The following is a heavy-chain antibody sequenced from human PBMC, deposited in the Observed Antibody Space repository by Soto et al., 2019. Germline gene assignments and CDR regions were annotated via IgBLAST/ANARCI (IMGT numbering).Heavy chain of an antibody. J-gene: IGHJ3*02. D-gene: IGHD3-22*01. Sequence: AVGSLRLSCAASGFTFSSYAMSWVRQAPGKGLEWVSAISGSGGSTYYADSVKGRFTISRDNSKNMLYLQMNSLRAEDTAVYYCAKDRGSMIVVVDAFDIWGQGTMVTVSS. CDR3: AKDRGSMIVVVDAFDI. CDR1: GFTFSSYA. CDR2: ISGSGGST. V-gene: IGHV3-23*01.